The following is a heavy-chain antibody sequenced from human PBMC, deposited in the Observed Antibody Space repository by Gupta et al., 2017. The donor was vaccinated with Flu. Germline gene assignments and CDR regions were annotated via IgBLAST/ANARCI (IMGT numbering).Heavy chain of an antibody. V-gene: IGHV4-59*11. D-gene: IGHD5-12*01. J-gene: IGHJ4*02. CDR2: IHYRGST. CDR3: ARGSGGGYSGYDSGTFDL. CDR1: GVSISGHY. Sequence: QVQLQESGPGLVKPSETLSLTCTVSGVSISGHYWSWIRQPPGKGLEWIGYIHYRGSTNYNPSLKSRVIMSVDMSKNQFSLKLTSVTAADTAVYYCARGSGGGYSGYDSGTFDLWGQGTLVTVSS.